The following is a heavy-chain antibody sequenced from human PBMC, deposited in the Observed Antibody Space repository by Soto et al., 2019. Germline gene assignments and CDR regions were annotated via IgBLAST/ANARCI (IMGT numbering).Heavy chain of an antibody. CDR1: GYTFTRYT. V-gene: IGHV1-3*01. Sequence: VQLVQSGAEVKKPGASVKISCKASGYTFTRYTMNWVRQAPGQRLEWMGWINPDNGNTKSSQKFQDRVIITRDTSASTAYVDLSSLRSEDTAVYYCARGIATGQLDPWGQGTLVTVSS. CDR2: INPDNGNT. CDR3: ARGIATGQLDP. D-gene: IGHD2-2*01. J-gene: IGHJ5*02.